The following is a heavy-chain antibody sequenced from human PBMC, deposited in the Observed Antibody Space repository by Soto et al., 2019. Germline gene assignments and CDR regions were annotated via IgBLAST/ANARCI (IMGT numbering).Heavy chain of an antibody. Sequence: SETLSLTCAVYGGSFSGYDWTWIRQPPGTGLEWIGEINHSGSTYYNPSLKSRVTISVDTSKNQFSLKLSSVTAADTAVYYCARHTPAISISDHWGQGTLVTVSS. CDR2: INHSGST. CDR1: GGSFSGYD. D-gene: IGHD2-15*01. V-gene: IGHV4-34*01. CDR3: ARHTPAISISDH. J-gene: IGHJ4*02.